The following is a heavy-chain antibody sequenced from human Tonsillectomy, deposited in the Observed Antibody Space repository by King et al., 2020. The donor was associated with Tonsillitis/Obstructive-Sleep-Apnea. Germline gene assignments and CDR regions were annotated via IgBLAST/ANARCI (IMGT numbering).Heavy chain of an antibody. CDR3: ARTTRDTGTYYYYYYMDV. D-gene: IGHD4-17*01. CDR2: IYYSGST. CDR1: GGSISSYY. Sequence: VPLQESGPGLVKPSETLSLTCTVSGGSISSYYWSWIRQPPGKGLEWIGYIYYSGSTNYNPSLKSRVTISVDTSKNQFSLKLSSVTAADTAVYYCARTTRDTGTYYYYYYMDVWGKGTTVTVSS. J-gene: IGHJ6*03. V-gene: IGHV4-59*01.